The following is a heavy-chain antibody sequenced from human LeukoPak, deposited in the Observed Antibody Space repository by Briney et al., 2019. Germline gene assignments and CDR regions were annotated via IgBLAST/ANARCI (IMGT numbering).Heavy chain of an antibody. V-gene: IGHV3-23*01. CDR2: ISGSGGST. J-gene: IGHJ4*02. Sequence: PGGSLRLSCAASGFTFSSYTMNWVRQAPGKGLEWVSGISGSGGSTYYADSVKGRFTISRDNSKNTLYLQMNSLRAEDTAVYYCARDSSRYGDYPFDYWGQGTLVTVSS. D-gene: IGHD4-17*01. CDR3: ARDSSRYGDYPFDY. CDR1: GFTFSSYT.